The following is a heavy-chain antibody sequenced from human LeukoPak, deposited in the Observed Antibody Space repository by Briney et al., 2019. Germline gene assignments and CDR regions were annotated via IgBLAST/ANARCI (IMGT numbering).Heavy chain of an antibody. D-gene: IGHD3-22*01. Sequence: AETLSLTCTVSGGSISGSSYYWGWLRQPPGKGLEGIGSIYYSGSTYYNPSLKSRVTISVKASKNQFSLKLSSVSAADTAFYYCKSSIYDSSGYYLDDFDYWGQGSLVTVSS. CDR3: KSSIYDSSGYYLDDFDY. CDR2: IYYSGST. J-gene: IGHJ4*02. V-gene: IGHV4-39*01. CDR1: GGSISGSSYY.